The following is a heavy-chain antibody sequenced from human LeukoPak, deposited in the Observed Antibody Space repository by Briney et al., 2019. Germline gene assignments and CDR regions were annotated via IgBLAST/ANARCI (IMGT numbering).Heavy chain of an antibody. D-gene: IGHD1-1*01. CDR1: GGSTSNYY. V-gene: IGHV4-59*08. CDR2: IYNSRST. J-gene: IGHJ3*02. Sequence: SETLSLTCTVSGGSTSNYYWTWIRQPPGEGLEWIGYIYNSRSTNYNPSLNSRVTISADASKNQFSLKLNSVIAADTAVYYCARRNVLTEGEAFDIWGQGTMVTVSS. CDR3: ARRNVLTEGEAFDI.